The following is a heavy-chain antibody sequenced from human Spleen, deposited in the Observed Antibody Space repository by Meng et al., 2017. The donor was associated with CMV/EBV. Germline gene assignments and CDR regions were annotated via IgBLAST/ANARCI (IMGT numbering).Heavy chain of an antibody. Sequence: ASGFTFRSYAMGWVRQAPGKGLEWVSVIYSGGSSTYYADSVKGRFTISRDNSKNTLYLQMNSLRAEDTAVYYCAKGSGFWSGYYTDYWGQGTLVTVSS. CDR1: GFTFRSYA. CDR2: IYSGGSST. CDR3: AKGSGFWSGYYTDY. V-gene: IGHV3-23*03. D-gene: IGHD3-3*01. J-gene: IGHJ4*02.